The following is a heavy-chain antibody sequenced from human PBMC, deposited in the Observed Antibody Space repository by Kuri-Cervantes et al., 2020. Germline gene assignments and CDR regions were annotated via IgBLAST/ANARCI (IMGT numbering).Heavy chain of an antibody. J-gene: IGHJ5*02. CDR2: ISAYNGNT. CDR1: GYTFTSYG. D-gene: IGHD2-2*02. CDR3: ARDWADCSSTSCYSSNWFDP. V-gene: IGHV1-18*01. Sequence: ASVKVSCKASGYTFTSYGISWVRQAPGQGLEWMGWISAYNGNTNYAQKLQGRVTMTTDTSTSTAYMELRSLRSDDTAVYYCARDWADCSSTSCYSSNWFDPWGQGPVVTVSS.